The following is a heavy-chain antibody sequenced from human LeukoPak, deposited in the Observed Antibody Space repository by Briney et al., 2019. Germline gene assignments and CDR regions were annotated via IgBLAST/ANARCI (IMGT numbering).Heavy chain of an antibody. CDR2: TYCRSKWYN. CDR1: GDSVSSNSAA. V-gene: IGHV6-1*01. CDR3: ARGFRLWFGELLYAFDY. Sequence: SQTLSLTCAISGDSVSSNSAAWNWIRQSPSRGLEWLGRTYCRSKWYNDYAVSVKSRITINPDTSKNQFSLQLNSVTPEDTAVYYCARGFRLWFGELLYAFDYWGQGTLVTVSS. D-gene: IGHD3-10*01. J-gene: IGHJ4*02.